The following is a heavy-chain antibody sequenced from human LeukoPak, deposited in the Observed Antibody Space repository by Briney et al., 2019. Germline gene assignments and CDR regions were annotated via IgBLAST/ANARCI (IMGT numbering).Heavy chain of an antibody. CDR1: GFTFCSLA. D-gene: IGHD6-13*01. J-gene: IGHJ4*02. V-gene: IGHV3-48*03. CDR3: ARAKHPGIAPIDY. Sequence: QPGGSLRLSCAGSGFTFCSLAMNWVRQAAGKGLQWDSYITSSGSTIYYADPVKGRFTISRDNAKNSLYLQMNSLRAEDTAVYYCARAKHPGIAPIDYWGQGTLVTVSS. CDR2: ITSSGSTI.